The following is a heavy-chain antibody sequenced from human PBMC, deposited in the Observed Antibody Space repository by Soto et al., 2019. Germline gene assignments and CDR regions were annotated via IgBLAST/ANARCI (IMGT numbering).Heavy chain of an antibody. CDR2: IDPSDSYT. CDR1: GYKFTSNW. V-gene: IGHV5-10-1*01. Sequence: LKISCQASGYKFTSNWLSWVRQVPGKGLEWVGRIDPSDSYTKYSPSFQGRVTITTDKSISTVYLQWDSLQASDTAMYYCARQAPRGYTYAKYYFEYWGQGTLVTVSS. CDR3: ARQAPRGYTYAKYYFEY. D-gene: IGHD5-18*01. J-gene: IGHJ4*02.